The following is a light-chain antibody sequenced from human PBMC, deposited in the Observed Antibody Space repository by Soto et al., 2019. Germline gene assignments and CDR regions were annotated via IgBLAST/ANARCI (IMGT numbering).Light chain of an antibody. CDR1: QSISDH. J-gene: IGKJ1*01. V-gene: IGKV1-39*01. Sequence: DIQMTQSPSSLSASVGDRVTIPCRASQSISDHLNWYQQKPGKAPKLLIYAASSLQSGVPSRFSGSGSGTDFTLTISSLQREDFATYYCHQSYSTLWTFGQGTKVEIK. CDR2: AAS. CDR3: HQSYSTLWT.